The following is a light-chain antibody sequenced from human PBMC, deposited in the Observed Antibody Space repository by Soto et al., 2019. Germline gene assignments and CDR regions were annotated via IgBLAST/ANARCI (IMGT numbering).Light chain of an antibody. CDR3: QQYYSTPRT. Sequence: DIVMTQSPEYLAGSLGERATMNCKSRHIFLYTPNAKNYLAWYQQKPGQPPELLLYWASARESGVPDRFSGSGSGTDFTLTISSLQAEDVAVYYCQQYYSTPRTFGQGTKVDIK. V-gene: IGKV4-1*01. CDR2: WAS. CDR1: HIFLYTPNAKNY. J-gene: IGKJ2*01.